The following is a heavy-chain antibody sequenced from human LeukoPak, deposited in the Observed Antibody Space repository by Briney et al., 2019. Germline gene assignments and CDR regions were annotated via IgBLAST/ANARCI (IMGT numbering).Heavy chain of an antibody. CDR1: GFTFSSYS. D-gene: IGHD3-3*02. J-gene: IGHJ4*02. CDR3: ARMSPISDY. CDR2: ISSSSSSI. V-gene: IGHV3-21*01. Sequence: GGGLRLSCAASGFTFSSYSMNWVRQPPGKGLEWVSSISSSSSSIYYADSLKGRFTISRDNAKNSLYLQMNSLRAEDTAVYYCARMSPISDYWGQGTLVTVSS.